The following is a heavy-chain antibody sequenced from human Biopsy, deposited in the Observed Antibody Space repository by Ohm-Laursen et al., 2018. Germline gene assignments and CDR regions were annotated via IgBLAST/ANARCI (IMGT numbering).Heavy chain of an antibody. J-gene: IGHJ4*02. Sequence: SSVKVSCNASGSTFTNYAISWVRQAPGQGLEWMGGIIPIFGTANYAQKFQGRVTITADESTSTAYMELSSLRSDDTAVYYCARDALGGGSYRFFYWGQGSLVTVSS. CDR3: ARDALGGGSYRFFY. D-gene: IGHD1-26*01. CDR1: GSTFTNYA. V-gene: IGHV1-69*01. CDR2: IIPIFGTA.